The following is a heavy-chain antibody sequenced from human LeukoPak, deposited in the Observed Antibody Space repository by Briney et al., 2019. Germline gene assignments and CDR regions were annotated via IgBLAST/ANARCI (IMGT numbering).Heavy chain of an antibody. Sequence: NPGGSLRLSCAASGFTFSNAWMSWVRQAPGKGLEWVGRIKSKTDGGTTDYAAPVKGRFTISRDDSKNTLYLQMNSLKTEDTAVYYCITGIPAAIIYYYMDVWGKGTTVTVSS. CDR1: GFTFSNAW. J-gene: IGHJ6*03. CDR3: ITGIPAAIIYYYMDV. V-gene: IGHV3-15*01. D-gene: IGHD2-2*02. CDR2: IKSKTDGGTT.